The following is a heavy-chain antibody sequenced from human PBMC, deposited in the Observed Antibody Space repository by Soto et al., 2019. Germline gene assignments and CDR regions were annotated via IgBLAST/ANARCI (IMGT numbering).Heavy chain of an antibody. CDR2: IYYSGST. V-gene: IGHV4-39*01. J-gene: IGHJ4*02. Sequence: SETLSLTCTVSGGSISSSSYYWGWIRQPPGKGLEWIGSIYYSGSTYYSPSLKSRVTISVDTSKTQLSLKLSSVTAADTAVYYCAMSEMATSPFDYWGQGTLVTVSS. D-gene: IGHD5-12*01. CDR3: AMSEMATSPFDY. CDR1: GGSISSSSYY.